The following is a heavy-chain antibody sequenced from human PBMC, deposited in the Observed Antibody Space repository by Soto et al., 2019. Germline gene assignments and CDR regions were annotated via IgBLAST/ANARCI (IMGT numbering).Heavy chain of an antibody. J-gene: IGHJ4*02. V-gene: IGHV3-48*02. D-gene: IGHD2-21*02. CDR2: INAPATST. Sequence: EVQLVESGGGLVQPGGSLRLSCAASGFIFSDYGLTWVRQAPGKGLEWVSHINAPATSTLYAHSVRGRFTISRDNAKNSIYLQMSFLSDEDTAVYYCTRDPEGDLDFDYWGQGTLVTVSS. CDR1: GFIFSDYG. CDR3: TRDPEGDLDFDY.